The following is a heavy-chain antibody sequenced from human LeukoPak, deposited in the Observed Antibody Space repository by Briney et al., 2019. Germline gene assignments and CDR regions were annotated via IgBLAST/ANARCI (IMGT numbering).Heavy chain of an antibody. Sequence: GGSLRLSCAASGFTFSNAWMSWVRQAPGKGLEWVSAISGSGGSTYYADSVKGRFTISRDNSKNTLYLQMNSLRAEDTAVYYCAKRAVAEGYMDVWGKGTTVTISS. J-gene: IGHJ6*03. CDR1: GFTFSNAW. V-gene: IGHV3-23*01. CDR3: AKRAVAEGYMDV. D-gene: IGHD6-19*01. CDR2: ISGSGGST.